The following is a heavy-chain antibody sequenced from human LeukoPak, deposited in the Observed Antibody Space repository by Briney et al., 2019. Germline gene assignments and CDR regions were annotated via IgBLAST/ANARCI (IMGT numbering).Heavy chain of an antibody. V-gene: IGHV4-39*01. CDR1: GDSINTNTYY. CDR2: IYYTGST. J-gene: IGHJ4*02. Sequence: SETLSLTCIVSGDSINTNTYYWGWIRQPPGKGLEWIGSIYYTGSTYCNPSLKSRVTISVDTSKNQFSLKLTSVTAADTAMYYCASHYDILTGYEYWGQGTLVTVSS. D-gene: IGHD3-9*01. CDR3: ASHYDILTGYEY.